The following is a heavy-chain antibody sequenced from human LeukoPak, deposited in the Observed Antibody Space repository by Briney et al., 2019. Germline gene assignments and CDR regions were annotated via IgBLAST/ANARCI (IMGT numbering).Heavy chain of an antibody. CDR1: GFTFSDCA. J-gene: IGHJ4*02. CDR2: IRGSGGST. Sequence: SGGSLRLSCAASGFTFSDCAMSWVRQAPGKGLEWVSGIRGSGGSTYYADSVKGRFTISRDNSKNTMYLQMNSLRAEDTAAYYCAKDVVVAPSRFDYWGQGTLVTVSS. D-gene: IGHD2-15*01. V-gene: IGHV3-23*01. CDR3: AKDVVVAPSRFDY.